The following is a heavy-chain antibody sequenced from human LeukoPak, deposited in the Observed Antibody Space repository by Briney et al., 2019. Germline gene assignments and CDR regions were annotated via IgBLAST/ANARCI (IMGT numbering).Heavy chain of an antibody. CDR2: INPNSGGT. D-gene: IGHD3-16*01. CDR1: GYTFTGYY. V-gene: IGHV1-2*02. J-gene: IGHJ4*02. CDR3: ARGGLYDYVWGSPRDY. Sequence: ASVKVSCKASGYTFTGYYMHWVRQAPGQGLEWMGWINPNSGGTNYAQKFQGRVTMTRDTSISTAYMELSRLRSDDTAVYYCARGGLYDYVWGSPRDYWGQGTLVTVSS.